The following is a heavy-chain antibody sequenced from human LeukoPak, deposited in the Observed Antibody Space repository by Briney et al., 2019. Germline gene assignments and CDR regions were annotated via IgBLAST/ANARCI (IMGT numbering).Heavy chain of an antibody. CDR1: GFTFSSYG. Sequence: GGSLRLSCAASGFTFSSYGMHWVRQAPGKGLEWVAVISYDGSNKYYADSVKGRFTISRDNSKNTLYLQMNSLRTEDTAIYYCAKEEVVVITIRYFQHWGQGTLVTVSS. J-gene: IGHJ1*01. CDR3: AKEEVVVITIRYFQH. D-gene: IGHD3-22*01. V-gene: IGHV3-30*18. CDR2: ISYDGSNK.